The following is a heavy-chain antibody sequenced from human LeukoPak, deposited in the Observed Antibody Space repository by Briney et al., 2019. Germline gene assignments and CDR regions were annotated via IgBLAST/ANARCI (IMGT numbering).Heavy chain of an antibody. CDR2: ISAYNGNT. Sequence: ASVKVSCKASGGTFSSYAISWVRQAPGQGLEWMGWISAYNGNTNYAQKLQGRVTMTTDTSTSTAYMELRSLRSDDTAVYYCARNYCSGGSCYSDFDYWGQGTLVTVSS. J-gene: IGHJ4*02. CDR1: GGTFSSYA. CDR3: ARNYCSGGSCYSDFDY. V-gene: IGHV1-18*01. D-gene: IGHD2-15*01.